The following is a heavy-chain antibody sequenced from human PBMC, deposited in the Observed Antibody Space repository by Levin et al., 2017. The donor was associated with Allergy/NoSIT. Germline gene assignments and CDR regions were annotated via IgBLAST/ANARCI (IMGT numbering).Heavy chain of an antibody. J-gene: IGHJ4*02. V-gene: IGHV3-9*01. Sequence: GGSLRLSCAASGFTFDDYPMHWVRQAPGKGLEWVSSISWNSHKIDYADSVKGRFTISRDSAKNSLFLQMNSLRAEDTALYYCAKGAAAAGDLFDYWGQGTLVTVSS. CDR2: ISWNSHKI. D-gene: IGHD6-13*01. CDR3: AKGAAAAGDLFDY. CDR1: GFTFDDYP.